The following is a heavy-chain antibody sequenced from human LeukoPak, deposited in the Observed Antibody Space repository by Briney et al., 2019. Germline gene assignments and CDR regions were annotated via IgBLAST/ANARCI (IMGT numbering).Heavy chain of an antibody. CDR2: IRGRDNLI. Sequence: PGGSLRLSCAASGFTFSTYSVNWVRQAPGKGLEWISYIRGRDNLISYADSVKGRFTISTDNAKNSLYLQMNSLSVDDTAVYYCVRDLHFTLDIWGQGTTVTVSP. CDR1: GFTFSTYS. J-gene: IGHJ3*02. V-gene: IGHV3-48*01. CDR3: VRDLHFTLDI. D-gene: IGHD3-3*02.